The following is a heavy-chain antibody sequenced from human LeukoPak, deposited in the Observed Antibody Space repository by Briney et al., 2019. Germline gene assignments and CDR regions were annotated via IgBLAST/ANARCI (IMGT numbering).Heavy chain of an antibody. CDR3: TREKYDYVWGSYRPPLPFDY. J-gene: IGHJ4*02. CDR2: ISGSGGST. D-gene: IGHD3-16*02. Sequence: PGGSLRLSCAASGFTFSSYAMSWVRQAPGKGLEWVSAISGSGGSTYYADSVKGWFTISRDNSKNTLYLQMNSLRAEDTAVYYCTREKYDYVWGSYRPPLPFDYWGQGTLVTVSS. V-gene: IGHV3-23*01. CDR1: GFTFSSYA.